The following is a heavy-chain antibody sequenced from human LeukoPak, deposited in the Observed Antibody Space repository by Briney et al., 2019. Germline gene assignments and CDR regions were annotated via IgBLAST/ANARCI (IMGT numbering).Heavy chain of an antibody. CDR1: GYTFTSYY. V-gene: IGHV1-46*01. J-gene: IGHJ4*02. D-gene: IGHD3-10*01. CDR2: INPSGGST. CDR3: ARDAPVVRGVIIAFDY. Sequence: ASVKVSCKASGYTFTSYYMHWVRQAPGQGLECMGIINPSGGSTSYAQKFQGRVTMTRDTSTSTVYMELSSLRSEDTAVYYCARDAPVVRGVIIAFDYWGQGTLVTVSS.